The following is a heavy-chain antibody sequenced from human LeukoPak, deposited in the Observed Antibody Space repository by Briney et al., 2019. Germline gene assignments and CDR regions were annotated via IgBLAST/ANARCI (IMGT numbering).Heavy chain of an antibody. CDR2: INHSGST. CDR1: GGSSSGYY. Sequence: SETLSLTCAVYGGSSSGYYWSWIRQPPGKGLEWIGEINHSGSTNYNPSLKSRVTISVDTSKNQSSLKLSSVTAADTAVYYCARVGPVYGMDVWGQGTTVTVSS. CDR3: ARVGPVYGMDV. V-gene: IGHV4-34*01. J-gene: IGHJ6*02.